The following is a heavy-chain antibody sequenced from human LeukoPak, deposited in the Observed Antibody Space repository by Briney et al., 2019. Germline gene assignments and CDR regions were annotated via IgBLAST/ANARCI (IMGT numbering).Heavy chain of an antibody. CDR1: GGSISSYY. CDR2: IYYSGST. V-gene: IGHV4-59*08. J-gene: IGHJ4*02. CDR3: ARRGYPTASYFDY. Sequence: PSETLSLTCTVSGGSISSYYWSWIREPPGKGLEWIGYIYYSGSTNYNPSLKSRVTISVDTSKNQFSLKLSSVTAADTAVYYCARRGYPTASYFDYWGQGTLVTASS. D-gene: IGHD2-15*01.